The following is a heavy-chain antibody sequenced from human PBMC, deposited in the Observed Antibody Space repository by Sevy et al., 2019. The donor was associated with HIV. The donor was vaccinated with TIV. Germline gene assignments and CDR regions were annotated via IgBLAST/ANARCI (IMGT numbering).Heavy chain of an antibody. CDR1: GDSVSSNSAA. CDR2: TYYRSKWYN. Sequence: SETLSITCAISGDSVSSNSAAWNWIRQSPSRGLEWLGRTYYRSKWYNDYAVSGKSHITINPDTSKNQFSLQLNSVTPEDTAVYYCARNPPSSSCTSCHFDFRGHGTLVTVSS. CDR3: ARNPPSSSCTSCHFDF. D-gene: IGHD2-2*01. V-gene: IGHV6-1*01. J-gene: IGHJ5*01.